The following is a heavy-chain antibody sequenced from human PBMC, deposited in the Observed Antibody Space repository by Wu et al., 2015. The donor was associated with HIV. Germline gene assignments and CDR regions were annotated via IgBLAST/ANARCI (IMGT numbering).Heavy chain of an antibody. Sequence: QTHLRQSGPEVKRPGASVRVSCMASTYSFRTYGLAWVRQAPGQGLEWMGWLSAHNGNTNYAQKFQDRITISTDTSAKTAYLQLRSLKSDDTAIYYCARVAYRSARGTFDPWGQGTLVAVSS. V-gene: IGHV1-18*01. CDR1: TYSFRTYG. CDR3: ARVAYRSARGTFDP. CDR2: LSAHNGNT. J-gene: IGHJ5*02. D-gene: IGHD6-19*01.